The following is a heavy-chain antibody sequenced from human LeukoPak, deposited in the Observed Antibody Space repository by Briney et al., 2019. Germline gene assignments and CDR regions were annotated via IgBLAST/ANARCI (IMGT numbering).Heavy chain of an antibody. D-gene: IGHD3-3*01. CDR2: ISAYNGNT. Sequence: EASVKVSCKASGYTFTSYGISWVRQAPGQGLEWMGWISAYNGNTNYAQKLQGRVTMATDTSTSTAYMELRSLGSDDTAVYYCARGGFWSVANYYMDVWGKGTTVTVSS. CDR3: ARGGFWSVANYYMDV. CDR1: GYTFTSYG. J-gene: IGHJ6*03. V-gene: IGHV1-18*01.